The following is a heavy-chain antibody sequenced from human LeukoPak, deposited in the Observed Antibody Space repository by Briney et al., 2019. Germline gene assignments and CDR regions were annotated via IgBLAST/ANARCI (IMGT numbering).Heavy chain of an antibody. J-gene: IGHJ6*03. D-gene: IGHD3-22*01. CDR1: GGSIRGYY. CDR2: IYSSGST. Sequence: SETLSLTCNVSGGSIRGYYWSWIRQPPGKGLEWIGYIYSSGSTNYNPSLKSRVTMSVDTSKNQFSLKVSSVTAADTAVYYCARGRRVRVYYYMDVWGKGTTVTISS. CDR3: ARGRRVRVYYYMDV. V-gene: IGHV4-59*01.